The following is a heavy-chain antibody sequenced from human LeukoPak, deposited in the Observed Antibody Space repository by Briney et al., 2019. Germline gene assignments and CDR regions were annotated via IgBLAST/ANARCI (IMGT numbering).Heavy chain of an antibody. CDR2: IYYSGST. J-gene: IGHJ4*02. D-gene: IGHD3-16*02. Sequence: SETLSLTCTVSGGSISSYYWSWIRQPPGKGLEWIGYIYYSGSTNYNPSLKSRVTISVDTSKNQFSLKLSSATAADTVVYYCARHYYDYVWGSYRHPLEYYFDYWGQGTLVTVSS. CDR3: ARHYYDYVWGSYRHPLEYYFDY. V-gene: IGHV4-59*08. CDR1: GGSISSYY.